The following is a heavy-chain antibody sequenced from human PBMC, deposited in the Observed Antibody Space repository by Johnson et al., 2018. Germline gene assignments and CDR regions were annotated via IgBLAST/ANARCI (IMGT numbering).Heavy chain of an antibody. V-gene: IGHV3-66*02. CDR1: GFTVSNNY. CDR2: IYSGGTT. Sequence: VQLVESGGGLVQPGGSLRLSCAASGFTVSNNYMSWVRQAPGKGLEWTSVIYSGGTTYYADSVKGRFTISKDNSNNPLYRQMNSLRPEDTAVYYCARRLRGSSGAFDIWGQGTRVTVSP. CDR3: ARRLRGSSGAFDI. J-gene: IGHJ3*02. D-gene: IGHD4-23*01.